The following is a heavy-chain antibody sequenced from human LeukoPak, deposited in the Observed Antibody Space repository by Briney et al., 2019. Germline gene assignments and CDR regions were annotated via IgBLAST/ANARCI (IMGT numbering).Heavy chain of an antibody. Sequence: PSETLSLTCTVSGGSISSGDYYWSWIRQPPGKGLEWIGYIYYSGSTHYNPSLKSQVTISVDTSKNQFSLKLSSVTAADTAVYYCAVLAVAGFFDYWGRGTLVTVSS. CDR3: AVLAVAGFFDY. J-gene: IGHJ4*02. CDR2: IYYSGST. D-gene: IGHD6-19*01. CDR1: GGSISSGDYY. V-gene: IGHV4-30-4*08.